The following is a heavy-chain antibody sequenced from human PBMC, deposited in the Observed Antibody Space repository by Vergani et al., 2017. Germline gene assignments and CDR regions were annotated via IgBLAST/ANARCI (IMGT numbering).Heavy chain of an antibody. J-gene: IGHJ4*01. D-gene: IGHD2-15*01. CDR3: TRSECSGTTCYGHYFDL. V-gene: IGHV3-66*02. Sequence: EVQLVESGGGLVKPGGSLRLSCAASGFSFSSYSMNWVRQAPGKGLEWVSVIKSDGRTSYAESVRGRFTISRDTSRNAAYLQMNILRVEDTGVYYCTRSECSGTTCYGHYFDLWGHGILVTVSS. CDR2: IKSDGRT. CDR1: GFSFSSYS.